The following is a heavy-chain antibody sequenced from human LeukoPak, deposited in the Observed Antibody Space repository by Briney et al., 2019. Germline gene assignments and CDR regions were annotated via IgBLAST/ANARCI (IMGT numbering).Heavy chain of an antibody. CDR3: ARDSRAARPDY. V-gene: IGHV4-39*02. D-gene: IGHD6-6*01. CDR1: GGSISSSSYD. CDR2: IYYSGST. J-gene: IGHJ4*02. Sequence: SKTLSLTCTVSGGSISSSSYDWGWIRQPPGKGLEWIGSIYYSGSTYYNPSLKSRVTISVDTSKNQFSLKLSSVTAADTAVYYCARDSRAARPDYWGQGTLVTVSS.